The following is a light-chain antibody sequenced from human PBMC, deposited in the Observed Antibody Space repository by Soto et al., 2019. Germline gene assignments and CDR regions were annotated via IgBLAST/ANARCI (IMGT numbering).Light chain of an antibody. Sequence: QSVLTQPPSVSGAPGQRVTISCTGSSSNIGRGYDVHWYQQFPGSAPRLLLSGDSNRPSGVPDRFSGSRSGTSASLAITGLQAEDEADYSCQTFDSSLTISWVFGGGTKVTVL. V-gene: IGLV1-40*01. J-gene: IGLJ3*02. CDR3: QTFDSSLTISWV. CDR2: GDS. CDR1: SSNIGRGYD.